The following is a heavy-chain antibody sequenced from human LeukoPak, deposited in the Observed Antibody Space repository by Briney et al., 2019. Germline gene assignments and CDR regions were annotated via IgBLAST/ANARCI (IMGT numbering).Heavy chain of an antibody. CDR3: AKTYCTGGSCYGYFDY. Sequence: PGGSLRLSCAASGFTFSNYGMNWVRQAPGKGLEWVSSISGSVGSTYYADSVKGRFTISRDNSKNSLYLQMDSLRAEDTAVYYCAKTYCTGGSCYGYFDYWGQGTLVTVSS. D-gene: IGHD2-15*01. CDR1: GFTFSNYG. J-gene: IGHJ4*02. V-gene: IGHV3-23*01. CDR2: ISGSVGST.